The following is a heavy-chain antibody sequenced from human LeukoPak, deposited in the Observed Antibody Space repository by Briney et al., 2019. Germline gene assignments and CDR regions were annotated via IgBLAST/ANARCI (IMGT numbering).Heavy chain of an antibody. CDR3: ARQGNDCSSTSCYEDYYYYMDV. CDR2: IYYSGST. Sequence: SETLSLTCTVSGGSISSSGYYWGWIRQPPGKGLEWIGSIYYSGSTYYNPSLKSRVTISVDTSKNQFSLKLSSVTAADTAVYYCARQGNDCSSTSCYEDYYYYMDVWGKGTTVTVSS. CDR1: GGSISSSGYY. D-gene: IGHD2-2*01. V-gene: IGHV4-39*01. J-gene: IGHJ6*03.